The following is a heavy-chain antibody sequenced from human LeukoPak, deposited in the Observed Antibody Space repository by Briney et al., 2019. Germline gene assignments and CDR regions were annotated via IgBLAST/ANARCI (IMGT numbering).Heavy chain of an antibody. CDR2: INPNSGGT. D-gene: IGHD1-1*01. V-gene: IGHV1-2*02. CDR1: GYTFTGYY. Sequence: ASVKVSCKASGYTFTGYYMHWVRQAPGQGLEWMGWINPNSGGTNYAQKFQGRVTMTRDTSISTAYMELSRLRSDDTAVYYCARCYNWNDRLNYYYGMDVWGQGATVTVSS. CDR3: ARCYNWNDRLNYYYGMDV. J-gene: IGHJ6*02.